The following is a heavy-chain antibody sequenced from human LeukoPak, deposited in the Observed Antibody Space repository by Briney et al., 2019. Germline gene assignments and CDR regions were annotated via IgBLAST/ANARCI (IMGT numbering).Heavy chain of an antibody. V-gene: IGHV1-69*04. Sequence: ASVKVSCKASGGTFSSYAISWVRQAPGQGLEWMGRIIPIFGIANYAQKFQGRVTITADKSTSTAYMELSSLRSEDTAVYYCASLTRPRGYSYGMDVWGQGTTVTVSS. CDR3: ASLTRPRGYSYGMDV. CDR2: IIPIFGIA. CDR1: GGTFSSYA. J-gene: IGHJ6*02.